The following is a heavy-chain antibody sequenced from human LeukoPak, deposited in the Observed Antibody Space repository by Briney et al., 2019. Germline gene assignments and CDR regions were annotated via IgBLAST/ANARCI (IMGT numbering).Heavy chain of an antibody. CDR3: AKDALQSTTSGVHLDL. Sequence: RGSMRLSCAASGFTFSQYGIHWVRQAPGKGLEWVAFIRSDATYEFYADPVRGRFTFSRDNSKNTVNLQMNSLRPEDTAMYYCAKDALQSTTSGVHLDLWGQGTLVTVSS. V-gene: IGHV3-30*02. D-gene: IGHD5/OR15-5a*01. CDR2: IRSDATYE. J-gene: IGHJ4*02. CDR1: GFTFSQYG.